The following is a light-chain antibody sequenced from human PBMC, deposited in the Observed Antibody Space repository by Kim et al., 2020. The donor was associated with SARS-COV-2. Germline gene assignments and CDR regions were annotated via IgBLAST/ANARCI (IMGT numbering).Light chain of an antibody. CDR2: YDS. CDR3: QVWDSSSDHRV. J-gene: IGLJ1*01. Sequence: SYELTQPPSVSVAPGKTARITCGGNKIGSKSVHWYQQKPGQAPVLVIYYDSDRPSGIPERFSGSNSGNTATLTISRVEAGDEADYYCQVWDSSSDHRVFGTGTKVTVL. CDR1: KIGSKS. V-gene: IGLV3-21*04.